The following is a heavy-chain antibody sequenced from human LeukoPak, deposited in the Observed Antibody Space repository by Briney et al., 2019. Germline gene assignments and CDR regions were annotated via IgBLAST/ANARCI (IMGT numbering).Heavy chain of an antibody. CDR2: INSNGDST. CDR3: FFFSSRRRHTRYFDY. Sequence: GGSLRLCCSASGLPFNNYPMHWVRRDPGKGLEYVSAINSNGDSTYNADSVKGRFTISRDNSKNTLYLQMSSLRIEDTAVYYCFFFSSRRRHTRYFDYWGQGTLVTVSS. D-gene: IGHD2-21*01. J-gene: IGHJ4*02. CDR1: GLPFNNYP. V-gene: IGHV3-64D*06.